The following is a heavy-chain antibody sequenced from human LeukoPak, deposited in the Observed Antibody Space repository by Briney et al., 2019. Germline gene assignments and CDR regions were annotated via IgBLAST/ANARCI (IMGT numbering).Heavy chain of an antibody. Sequence: GGSLRLSCAASGFTFSSYAMSWIRQAPGKGLEWVSYISSSGSTIYYADSVKGRFTISGDNAKNSLYLRMNSLRAEDTAVYYCARALGYCSSTSCPNYYYYGMDVWGQGTTVTVSS. CDR3: ARALGYCSSTSCPNYYYYGMDV. D-gene: IGHD2-2*01. CDR2: ISSSGSTI. J-gene: IGHJ6*02. V-gene: IGHV3-11*01. CDR1: GFTFSSYA.